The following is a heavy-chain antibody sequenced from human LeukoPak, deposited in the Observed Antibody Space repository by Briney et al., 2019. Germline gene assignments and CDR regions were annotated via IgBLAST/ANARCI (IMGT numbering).Heavy chain of an antibody. CDR2: IFPSGGEI. CDR1: GFTFSTFA. Sequence: HPGGSLRLSCAASGFTFSTFAMIWVRQPPGKGLEWVSSIFPSGGEIHYADFVRGRFTISRDNSKNTLSLQMNSLRAEDTAIYYCATYRQVLLPFESWGQGTLVTVSS. V-gene: IGHV3-23*01. J-gene: IGHJ4*02. D-gene: IGHD2-8*02. CDR3: ATYRQVLLPFES.